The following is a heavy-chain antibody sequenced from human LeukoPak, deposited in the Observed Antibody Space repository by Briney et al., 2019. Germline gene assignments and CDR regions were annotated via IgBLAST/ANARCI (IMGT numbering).Heavy chain of an antibody. V-gene: IGHV3-64D*06. Sequence: GGSLRLSCSASGFTFSSYAMHWVRQAPGKGLEYVSAISSNGGSTYYADSVKGRFTISRDNSKNTLYLQTSSLRAEDTAVYYCVKDLGELAAAGRDPWGQGTLVTASS. CDR3: VKDLGELAAAGRDP. CDR1: GFTFSSYA. J-gene: IGHJ5*02. CDR2: ISSNGGST. D-gene: IGHD6-13*01.